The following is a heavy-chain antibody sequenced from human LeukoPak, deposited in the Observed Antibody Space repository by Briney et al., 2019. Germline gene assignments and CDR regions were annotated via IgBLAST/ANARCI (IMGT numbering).Heavy chain of an antibody. J-gene: IGHJ3*02. CDR2: ISGGGGST. V-gene: IGHV3-23*01. Sequence: GGSLRLSCAVSGFTFSNYAMSWVRQAPGKGLEWVSAISGGGGSTYYADSVKGRFTISRYNSKNTLYLQMNSLRAEDTAVYYCAKDAVTAISLDAFDIWGQGTMVTVSS. CDR1: GFTFSNYA. D-gene: IGHD2-21*02. CDR3: AKDAVTAISLDAFDI.